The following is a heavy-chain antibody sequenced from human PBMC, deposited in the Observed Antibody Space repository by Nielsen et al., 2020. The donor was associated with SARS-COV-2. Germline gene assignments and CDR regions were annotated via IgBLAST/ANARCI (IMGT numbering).Heavy chain of an antibody. J-gene: IGHJ3*02. D-gene: IGHD3-3*01. CDR2: ISSNGGST. Sequence: GGSLRLSCAASGFTFDDYAMHWVRQAPGKGLEWVSAISSNGGSTYYADSVKGRFTISRDNSKNTLYLQMSSLRAEDTAVYYCVRFLEWSPDAFDIWGQGTMVTVSS. CDR1: GFTFDDYA. V-gene: IGHV3-64D*09. CDR3: VRFLEWSPDAFDI.